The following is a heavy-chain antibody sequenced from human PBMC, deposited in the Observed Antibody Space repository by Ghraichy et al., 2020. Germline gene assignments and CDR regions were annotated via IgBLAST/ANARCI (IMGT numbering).Heavy chain of an antibody. Sequence: GESLNISCAASGFTFSSYAMSWVRQAPGKGLEWVSAISGSGGSTYYADSVKGRFTISRDNSKNTLYLQMNSLRAEDTAVYYCAKSLFIFDYWGQGTLVTVSS. J-gene: IGHJ4*02. D-gene: IGHD2-21*01. CDR3: AKSLFIFDY. CDR2: ISGSGGST. V-gene: IGHV3-23*01. CDR1: GFTFSSYA.